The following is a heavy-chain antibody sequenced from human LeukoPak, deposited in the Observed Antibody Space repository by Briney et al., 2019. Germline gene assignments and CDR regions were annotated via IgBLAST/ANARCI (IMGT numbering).Heavy chain of an antibody. CDR3: ARRPITGTTLGY. Sequence: PSETLSLTCAVYGGSFSGYYWSWIRQPPGKGLEWIGEINHSGSTNYNPSLKSRVTISVDTSKNQFSLKLSSVTAADTAMYYCARRPITGTTLGYWGQGTLVTSPQ. CDR2: INHSGST. D-gene: IGHD1-20*01. V-gene: IGHV4-34*01. CDR1: GGSFSGYY. J-gene: IGHJ4*02.